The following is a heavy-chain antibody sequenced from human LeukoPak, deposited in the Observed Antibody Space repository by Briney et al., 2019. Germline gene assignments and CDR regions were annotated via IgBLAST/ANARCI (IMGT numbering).Heavy chain of an antibody. CDR2: ISSSSSTI. D-gene: IGHD1-1*01. CDR1: GFTFSHYR. CDR3: ARVGTTGIDFDY. V-gene: IGHV3-48*02. J-gene: IGHJ4*02. Sequence: GGSVTLSCAASGFTFSHYRMTWVRQAPAEGLEWVSYISSSSSTIYYADSVKGRFNISRDNAKNSLCLQMNSLRDEDTAVYYCARVGTTGIDFDYWGQGTLVTVSS.